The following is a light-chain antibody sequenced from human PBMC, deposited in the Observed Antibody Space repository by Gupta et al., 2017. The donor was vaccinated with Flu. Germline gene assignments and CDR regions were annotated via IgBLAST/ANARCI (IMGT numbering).Light chain of an antibody. V-gene: IGKV3-11*01. CDR2: DGS. J-gene: IGKJ5*01. Sequence: DTLSLSPGERATLSCRASQTVSTYLAWYQHKPGQAPRLLIYDGSHRATGIPARFSGSGSGTDFTLNISGREPEDSAVYYCQQRGNWPPVTFGQGTRMEIK. CDR1: QTVSTY. CDR3: QQRGNWPPVT.